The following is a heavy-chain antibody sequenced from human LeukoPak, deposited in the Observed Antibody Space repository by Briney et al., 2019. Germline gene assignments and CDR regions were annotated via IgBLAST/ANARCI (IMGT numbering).Heavy chain of an antibody. Sequence: PSETLSLTCAVSGGSISSSNWWSWVRQPPGKGLEWIGYIYHSGSTYYNPSLKSRVTISVDRSKNQFPLKLSSVTAADTAVYYCARGQSGMIVYFDYWGQGTLVTVSS. J-gene: IGHJ4*02. CDR3: ARGQSGMIVYFDY. D-gene: IGHD3-22*01. CDR1: GGSISSSNW. CDR2: IYHSGST. V-gene: IGHV4-4*02.